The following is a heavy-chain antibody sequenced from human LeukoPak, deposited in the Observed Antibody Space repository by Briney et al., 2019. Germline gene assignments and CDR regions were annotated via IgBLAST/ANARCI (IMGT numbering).Heavy chain of an antibody. J-gene: IGHJ4*02. CDR3: ARYKWIQLWFSFDY. CDR2: INHSGST. V-gene: IGHV4-34*01. Sequence: SETLSLTCAVCGGSFSGYYWSWIRQPPGKGLEWIGEINHSGSTNYNPSLKSRVTISVDTSKNQFSLKLSSVTAADTAVYYCARYKWIQLWFSFDYWGQGTLVTVSS. CDR1: GGSFSGYY. D-gene: IGHD5-18*01.